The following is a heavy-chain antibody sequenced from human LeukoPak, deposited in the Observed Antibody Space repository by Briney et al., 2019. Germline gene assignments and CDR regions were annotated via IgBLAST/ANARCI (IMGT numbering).Heavy chain of an antibody. D-gene: IGHD3-22*01. CDR1: GGSISSGDYY. J-gene: IGHJ3*02. Sequence: SETLSLTCTVSGGSISSGDYYWSWIRQPPGKVLEWIGYIYYSGSTYYNPSLKSRVTISVDTSKNQFSLKLSSVTAADTAVYYCARSAYYYDSSGYPRDGAFDIWGQGTMVTVSS. CDR2: IYYSGST. CDR3: ARSAYYYDSSGYPRDGAFDI. V-gene: IGHV4-30-4*08.